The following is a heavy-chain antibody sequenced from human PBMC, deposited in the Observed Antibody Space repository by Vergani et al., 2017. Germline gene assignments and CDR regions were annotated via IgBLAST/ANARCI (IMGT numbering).Heavy chain of an antibody. CDR3: ARTDKTLYQLLHGYYYGMDV. D-gene: IGHD2-2*01. Sequence: QVQLVQSGAEVKKPGSSVKVSCKASGGTFSSYAISWVRQAPGQGLEWMGGIIPIFGTANYAQKFQGRVTITADESTSTAYMELSSLRSEYTAVYYCARTDKTLYQLLHGYYYGMDVWGQGTTVTVSS. V-gene: IGHV1-69*12. J-gene: IGHJ6*02. CDR2: IIPIFGTA. CDR1: GGTFSSYA.